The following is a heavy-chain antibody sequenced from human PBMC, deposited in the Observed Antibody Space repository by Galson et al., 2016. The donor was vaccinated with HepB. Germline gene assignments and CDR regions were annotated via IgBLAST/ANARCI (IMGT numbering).Heavy chain of an antibody. CDR1: GFTFSNFNNYG. V-gene: IGHV3-30*18. Sequence: SLRLSCAASGFTFSNFNNYGMHWVRQAPGRGPEWLALISYDGSNKYYVDSVKGRFTISRYNSKNTLYLEMNSLRPEDTAVYFCVKDMGLQRGQLQDCGQGTLVTVSS. J-gene: IGHJ1*01. CDR2: ISYDGSNK. D-gene: IGHD2-2*01. CDR3: VKDMGLQRGQLQD.